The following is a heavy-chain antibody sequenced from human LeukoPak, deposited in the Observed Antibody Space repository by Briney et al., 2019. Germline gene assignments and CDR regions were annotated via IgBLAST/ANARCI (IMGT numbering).Heavy chain of an antibody. Sequence: QPGGSLRLSCAASGFTFSSYWMHWVRQAPGKGLVWVSHINSDGSSTSYADSVKGRFTISRDNSKNTLYLQMSSLRPEDTAVYYCAKDKGREGDYWGQGNLVTVSS. V-gene: IGHV3-74*01. J-gene: IGHJ4*02. CDR2: INSDGSST. CDR1: GFTFSSYW. CDR3: AKDKGREGDY.